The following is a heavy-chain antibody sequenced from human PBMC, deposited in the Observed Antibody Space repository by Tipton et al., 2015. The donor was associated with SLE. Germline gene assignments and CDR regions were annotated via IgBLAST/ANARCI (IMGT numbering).Heavy chain of an antibody. CDR3: AKDRGPDGFDY. D-gene: IGHD3-10*01. CDR1: GFTFSTFG. CDR2: ISNDGSQI. J-gene: IGHJ4*02. Sequence: RSLRLSCAVSGFTFSTFGMHWVRQAPGKGLEWMAVISNDGSQIYYADSLKGRITISRDNSQDTLYLHMSSLRAEGTAVYYCAKDRGPDGFDYWGQGTLVTVS. V-gene: IGHV3-30*18.